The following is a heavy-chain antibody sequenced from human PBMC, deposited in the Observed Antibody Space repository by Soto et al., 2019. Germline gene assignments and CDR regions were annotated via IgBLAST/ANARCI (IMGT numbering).Heavy chain of an antibody. D-gene: IGHD1-26*01. J-gene: IGHJ4*02. CDR1: GGSVSSGSYY. Sequence: QVQLQESGPGLVKPSETLSLTCTVSGGSVSSGSYYWSWIRQPPGKGLEWIGYIYYSGSTNYNPSLKSRVTISVDTSKNPFPLKRGSVTAADTAVYYGGGGAGGSYPNYFDYWGQGTLVTVSS. CDR3: GGGAGGSYPNYFDY. CDR2: IYYSGST. V-gene: IGHV4-61*01.